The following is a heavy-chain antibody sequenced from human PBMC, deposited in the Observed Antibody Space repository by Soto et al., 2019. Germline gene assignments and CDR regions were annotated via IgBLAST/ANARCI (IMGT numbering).Heavy chain of an antibody. Sequence: EVQLVESGGGLVKPGGSLRLSCAASGFTFSNAWMNWVRQAPGKGLEWVGRIKSKTDGGTTDYAAPVKGRFTISRDDSKNTLYLQMNSLKTEDTAVYYCTTHSSSWPPSLYYCYGMDVWGQGTTVTVSS. V-gene: IGHV3-15*07. J-gene: IGHJ6*02. CDR1: GFTFSNAW. CDR3: TTHSSSWPPSLYYCYGMDV. CDR2: IKSKTDGGTT. D-gene: IGHD6-13*01.